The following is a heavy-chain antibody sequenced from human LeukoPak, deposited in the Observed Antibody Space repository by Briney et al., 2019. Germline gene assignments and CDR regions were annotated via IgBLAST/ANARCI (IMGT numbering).Heavy chain of an antibody. CDR2: ISGSGGST. J-gene: IGHJ4*02. Sequence: PGGSLRLSCAASGFTFSSYAMSWVRQAPGKGLEWVSAISGSGGSTYYADSVKGRFTISGDNSKNTLYLQMNSLRAEDTAVYYCAKNPPYYYDSSGYYVDYWGQGTLVTVSS. CDR1: GFTFSSYA. D-gene: IGHD3-22*01. CDR3: AKNPPYYYDSSGYYVDY. V-gene: IGHV3-23*01.